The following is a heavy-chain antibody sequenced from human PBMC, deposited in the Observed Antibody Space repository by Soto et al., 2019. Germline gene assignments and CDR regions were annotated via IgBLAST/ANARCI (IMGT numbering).Heavy chain of an antibody. V-gene: IGHV3-66*01. CDR2: IYSGGST. CDR1: GFTVSSNY. CDR3: ASGGPIVVVVAAFY. D-gene: IGHD2-15*01. Sequence: EVQLVESGGGLVQPGGSLRLSCAASGFTVSSNYMSWVRQAPGKGLEWVSVIYSGGSTYYADSVKGRFTISRDNSKSTVYRQMNSLRAEDTAVYYCASGGPIVVVVAAFYWGQGTLVTVSS. J-gene: IGHJ4*02.